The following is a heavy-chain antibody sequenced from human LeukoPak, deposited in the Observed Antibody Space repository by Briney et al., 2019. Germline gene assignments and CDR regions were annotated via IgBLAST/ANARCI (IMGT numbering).Heavy chain of an antibody. CDR2: IYFNGKT. CDR1: GGSTNTADYH. J-gene: IGHJ5*02. Sequence: PSETLSLTCTVSGGSTNTADYHWSWIRQSPGKGLEWIWNIYFNGKTDYNPSLKSRVTISLQMSKNQFSLKLRSVTVADTAMYYCARSVVDYYGSPNWFDPWGQGALVTVSS. CDR3: ARSVVDYYGSPNWFDP. D-gene: IGHD3-10*01. V-gene: IGHV4-30-4*01.